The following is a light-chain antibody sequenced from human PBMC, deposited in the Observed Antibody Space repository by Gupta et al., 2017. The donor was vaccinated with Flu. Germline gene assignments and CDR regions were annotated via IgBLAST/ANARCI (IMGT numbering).Light chain of an antibody. CDR1: QDISNY. Sequence: DLQMTQSPSSLSASVGDRGTITCQASQDISNYLNWYQQKPGKAPKLLMYDATKWDTGVPSRFSGSGSGTDFTYTISSLQPEDIATYNCQQYYTLPLTFGQGTRLEIK. CDR3: QQYYTLPLT. V-gene: IGKV1-33*01. CDR2: DAT. J-gene: IGKJ5*01.